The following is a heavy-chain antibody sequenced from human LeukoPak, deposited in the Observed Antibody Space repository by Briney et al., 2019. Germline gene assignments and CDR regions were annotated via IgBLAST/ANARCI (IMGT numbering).Heavy chain of an antibody. CDR3: ASRGGGTMIVVEDDAFDI. J-gene: IGHJ3*02. CDR2: IYYSGST. CDR1: GGSIRSSSYY. V-gene: IGHV4-39*01. Sequence: SETLSLTCTVSGGSIRSSSYYWGWIRQPPGKGLEWIGSIYYSGSTYYNLSLKSRVNISVDTSKNQFSLKLSSVTAADTAVYYCASRGGGTMIVVEDDAFDIWGQGTMVTVSS. D-gene: IGHD3-22*01.